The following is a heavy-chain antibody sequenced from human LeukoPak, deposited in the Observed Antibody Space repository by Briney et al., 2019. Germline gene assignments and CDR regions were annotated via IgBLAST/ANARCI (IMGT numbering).Heavy chain of an antibody. CDR3: ARPAGPQAARGVHWFDP. D-gene: IGHD6-6*01. Sequence: PSETLSLTCAVYGGSFSGYYWSWIRQPPGKGLEWIGEINHSGSTNYNPSLKSRVTISVDTSKNQFSLKLSSVTAADTAVCYCARPAGPQAARGVHWFDPWGQGTLVTVSS. V-gene: IGHV4-34*01. J-gene: IGHJ5*02. CDR2: INHSGST. CDR1: GGSFSGYY.